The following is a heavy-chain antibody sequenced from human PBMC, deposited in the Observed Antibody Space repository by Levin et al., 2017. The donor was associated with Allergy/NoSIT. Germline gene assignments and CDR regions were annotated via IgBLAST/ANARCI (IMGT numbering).Heavy chain of an antibody. Sequence: SETLSLTCTVSGGSISSYYWSWIRQPPGKGLEWIGYIYYSGSTNHNPSLKSRVTISVDTSKNQFSLKLSSVTAADTAVYYCARGPEPGTIFGVVFDTGWYFDLWGRGTLVTVSS. CDR3: ARGPEPGTIFGVVFDTGWYFDL. D-gene: IGHD3-3*01. J-gene: IGHJ2*01. CDR1: GGSISSYY. V-gene: IGHV4-59*01. CDR2: IYYSGST.